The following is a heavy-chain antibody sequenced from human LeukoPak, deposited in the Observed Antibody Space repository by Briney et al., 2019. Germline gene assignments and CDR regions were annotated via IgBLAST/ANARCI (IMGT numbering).Heavy chain of an antibody. CDR3: ARYYYGSGSYYNHYFDY. CDR2: IYHSGTT. J-gene: IGHJ4*02. V-gene: IGHV4-39*07. D-gene: IGHD3-10*01. Sequence: PSETLSLTCTVSGGSISSSSYYWGWIRQPPGKGLEWIGEIYHSGTTNYNPSLKGRVTILVDKSKNHFSLKLSSVTAADTAVYYCARYYYGSGSYYNHYFDYWGQGTLVTVSS. CDR1: GGSISSSSYY.